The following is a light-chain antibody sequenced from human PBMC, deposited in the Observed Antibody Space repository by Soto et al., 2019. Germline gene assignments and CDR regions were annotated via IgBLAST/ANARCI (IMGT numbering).Light chain of an antibody. J-gene: IGKJ4*01. CDR1: EHINNY. CDR2: DAS. Sequence: DIQMTQSPPSLSASVGDRVTITCQASEHINNYLNWYQQIPGKAPKLLIYDASKLAAGAPSRFSGSGSGTAFTFATSGLQPDDVATYYCQQYDSLPLTFGGGTKVDIK. V-gene: IGKV1-33*01. CDR3: QQYDSLPLT.